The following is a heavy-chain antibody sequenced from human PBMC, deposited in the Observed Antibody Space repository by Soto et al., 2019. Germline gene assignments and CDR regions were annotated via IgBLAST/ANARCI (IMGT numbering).Heavy chain of an antibody. Sequence: GTSVKLSCEACGGTFSSNALSWLRQATGQGLEWMGGIIPIFGTANYAQKFQGRVTITADESTSTAYMELSSLRSEDTAVYYCARTGLNEYYYYVMDVWVQGTTVTVSS. D-gene: IGHD1-1*01. CDR3: ARTGLNEYYYYVMDV. J-gene: IGHJ6*02. V-gene: IGHV1-69*01. CDR1: GGTFSSNA. CDR2: IIPIFGTA.